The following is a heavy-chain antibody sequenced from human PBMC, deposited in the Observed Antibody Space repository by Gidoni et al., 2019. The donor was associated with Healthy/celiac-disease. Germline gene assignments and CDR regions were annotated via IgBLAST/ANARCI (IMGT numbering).Heavy chain of an antibody. J-gene: IGHJ4*02. CDR2: ISYDGSNK. Sequence: QVQLVESGGGVVQPGRSLRLSCAASGFTFGSYAMHWVRQAPGKGLEWVAVISYDGSNKYYADSVKGRFTISRDNSKNTLYLQMNSLRAEDTAVYYCARDRYAGATTQFDYWGQGTLVTVSS. D-gene: IGHD1-26*01. CDR3: ARDRYAGATTQFDY. V-gene: IGHV3-30*04. CDR1: GFTFGSYA.